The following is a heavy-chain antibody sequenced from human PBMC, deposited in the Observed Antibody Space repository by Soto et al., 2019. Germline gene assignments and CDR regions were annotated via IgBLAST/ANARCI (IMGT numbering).Heavy chain of an antibody. CDR3: ARKLTAAGSLALDY. CDR1: GFTFSSYG. CDR2: IWYDGSNK. Sequence: GGSLRLSCAASGFTFSSYGMHWVRQAPGKGLEWVAVIWYDGSNKYYADSVKGRFTISRDNSKNTLYLQMNSLRAEDTAVYYCARKLTAAGSLALDYWGQGTLVTVSS. D-gene: IGHD6-13*01. V-gene: IGHV3-33*01. J-gene: IGHJ4*02.